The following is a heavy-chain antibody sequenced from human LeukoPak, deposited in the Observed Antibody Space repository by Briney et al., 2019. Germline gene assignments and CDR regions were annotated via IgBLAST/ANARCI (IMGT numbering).Heavy chain of an antibody. CDR2: IKSKTDGGTT. Sequence: PGGSLRLSCAASGFTFSNAWMSWVRQAPGKGLEWVGRIKSKTDGGTTDYAAPVKGRFTISRDDSKNTLYLQMNSLKTEDTAVYYCTRLVAGTGYYFDYWGQGTLVTVSS. V-gene: IGHV3-15*01. J-gene: IGHJ4*02. CDR3: TRLVAGTGYYFDY. D-gene: IGHD6-19*01. CDR1: GFTFSNAW.